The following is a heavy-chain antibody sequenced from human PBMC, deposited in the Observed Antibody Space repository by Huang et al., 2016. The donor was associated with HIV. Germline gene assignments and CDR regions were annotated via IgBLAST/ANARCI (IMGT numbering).Heavy chain of an antibody. CDR1: GDSVSSHY. V-gene: IGHV4-59*02. CDR3: VRDQGRLAVGGIDNWFDP. D-gene: IGHD6-19*01. CDR2: VYDSGTT. Sequence: QVRLQESGPGLVKPSETLSLSCTVSGDSVSSHYWGWIRHPPGKGLEWIGTVYDSGTTKYNPRLKSRITISGDTSKNGFSLNITSVSAADTAMYFCVRDQGRLAVGGIDNWFDPWGQGALVTVSS. J-gene: IGHJ5*02.